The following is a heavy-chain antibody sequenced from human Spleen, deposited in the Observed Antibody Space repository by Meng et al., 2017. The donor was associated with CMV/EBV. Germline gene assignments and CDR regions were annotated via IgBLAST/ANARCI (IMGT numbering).Heavy chain of an antibody. CDR2: ISYDGTSK. CDR1: GFNFGSHW. Sequence: GESLKISCAASGFNFGSHWMSWVRQAPDKGLEWVTVISYDGTSKYVGDSVKGRFTISRDNAKNSLYLQMNSLRAEDTAVYYCARDMATRPYYFDYWGQGTLVTVSS. J-gene: IGHJ4*02. V-gene: IGHV3-30*03. CDR3: ARDMATRPYYFDY. D-gene: IGHD5-24*01.